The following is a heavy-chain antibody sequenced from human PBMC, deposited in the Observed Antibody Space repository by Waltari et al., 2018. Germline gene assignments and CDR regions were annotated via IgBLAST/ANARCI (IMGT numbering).Heavy chain of an antibody. CDR2: IKQDGTEK. CDR1: GFTFSSYW. J-gene: IGHJ6*02. V-gene: IGHV3-7*01. Sequence: EVQLVESGGGLVQPGGSLRVSCAASGFTFSSYWVTWVRQAPGKGLEWVANIKQDGTEKLYVDSVRGRFTISRDNAKKSLYLQMNTLRAEDTAVYYCVRGRGMDVWGQGTTVTVSS. CDR3: VRGRGMDV.